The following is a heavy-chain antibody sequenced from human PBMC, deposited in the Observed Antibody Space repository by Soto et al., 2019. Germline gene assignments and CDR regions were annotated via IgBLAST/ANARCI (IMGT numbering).Heavy chain of an antibody. Sequence: GASVKVSCKASGGTFSRYAISWVRQAPGQGLEWMGGIIPLFGKANYAQKFQGRVTITADESTSTAYIELRSLRSEDTAVYYCARDGTIYDSSGYYYHYWGQGTLVTVSS. CDR2: IIPLFGKA. CDR3: ARDGTIYDSSGYYYHY. D-gene: IGHD3-22*01. CDR1: GGTFSRYA. J-gene: IGHJ4*02. V-gene: IGHV1-69*13.